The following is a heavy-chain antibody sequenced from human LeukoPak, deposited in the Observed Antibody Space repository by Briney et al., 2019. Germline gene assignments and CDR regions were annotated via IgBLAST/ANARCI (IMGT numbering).Heavy chain of an antibody. Sequence: PGGSLRLSCAASGFTFSNYWMSWVRQAPGKGLEWVANIKQDGSEKYYVDSVKGRFTISRDNAKNSLYLEMNSLRAEDTAVYYCASELRNYYSYSSGMDVWGQGSTVTVSS. D-gene: IGHD3-16*01. V-gene: IGHV3-7*01. CDR2: IKQDGSEK. J-gene: IGHJ6*02. CDR3: ASELRNYYSYSSGMDV. CDR1: GFTFSNYW.